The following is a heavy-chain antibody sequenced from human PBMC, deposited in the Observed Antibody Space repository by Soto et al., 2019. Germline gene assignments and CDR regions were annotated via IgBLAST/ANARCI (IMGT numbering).Heavy chain of an antibody. CDR2: IYPGDSDT. J-gene: IGHJ3*02. V-gene: IGHV5-51*03. CDR3: ASTDVVSTIDDGRDAFDI. CDR1: GYIFTNYW. Sequence: GESLTLSCKVSGYIFTNYWICWVRQLPGKGLEWNGVIYPGDSDTRYSPSFQGHVTISADKSISTAYLQWSSLKASDTAIYYCASTDVVSTIDDGRDAFDIWGQGTMVTVSS. D-gene: IGHD5-12*01.